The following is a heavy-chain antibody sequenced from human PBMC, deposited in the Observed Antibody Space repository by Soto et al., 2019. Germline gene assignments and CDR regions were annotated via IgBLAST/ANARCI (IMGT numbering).Heavy chain of an antibody. J-gene: IGHJ4*02. CDR2: ISGSGGST. CDR3: PKGGYDILTGYSAFDY. D-gene: IGHD3-9*01. Sequence: GGSLRLSCAASGFTFSSYAMSWVRQAPGKGLEWVSAISGSGGSTYYADSVKGRFTISRDNSKNTLYLQMNSLRAEDTAVYYCPKGGYDILTGYSAFDYWGQGTLVTVSS. CDR1: GFTFSSYA. V-gene: IGHV3-23*01.